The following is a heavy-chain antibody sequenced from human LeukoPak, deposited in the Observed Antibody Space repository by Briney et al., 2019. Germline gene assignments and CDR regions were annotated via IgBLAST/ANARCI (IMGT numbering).Heavy chain of an antibody. CDR2: ISSSSSYI. V-gene: IGHV3-21*01. Sequence: GGSLRLSCAASGFTFSSYSMKWVRQAPGKGLEWVSSISSSSSYIYYADSVKGRFTISRDNAKNSLYLQMNSLRAEDTAVYYCARDGGGSYYYDSSGFDYWGQGTLVTVSS. D-gene: IGHD3-22*01. J-gene: IGHJ4*02. CDR3: ARDGGGSYYYDSSGFDY. CDR1: GFTFSSYS.